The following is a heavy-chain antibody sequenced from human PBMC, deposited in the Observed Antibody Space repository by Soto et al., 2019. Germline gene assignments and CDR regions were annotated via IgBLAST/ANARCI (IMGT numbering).Heavy chain of an antibody. J-gene: IGHJ6*02. V-gene: IGHV1-69*13. Sequence: GASVKVSCNASGGTFSSCAISWVRQAPGQGLEWMGGIIPIFGTANYAQKFQGRVTITADESTSTAYMELSSLRSEDTAVYYCARLIAARPSYYGMDVWGQGTTVTVSS. CDR1: GGTFSSCA. CDR2: IIPIFGTA. D-gene: IGHD6-6*01. CDR3: ARLIAARPSYYGMDV.